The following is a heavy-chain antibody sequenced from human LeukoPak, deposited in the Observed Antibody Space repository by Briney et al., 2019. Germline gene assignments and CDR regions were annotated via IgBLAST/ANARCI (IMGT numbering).Heavy chain of an antibody. D-gene: IGHD2-15*01. Sequence: SVKVSCKASVYTFTSYGISWVRQAPGPGLEWMGWISAYNCNTNYAQKLQGRVTMTTDTSASTAYMELRSLRSDDTAVYYCARDDSDLGYCSGGRCSFDYWGQGTLVTVSS. V-gene: IGHV1-18*01. CDR1: VYTFTSYG. J-gene: IGHJ4*02. CDR2: ISAYNCNT. CDR3: ARDDSDLGYCSGGRCSFDY.